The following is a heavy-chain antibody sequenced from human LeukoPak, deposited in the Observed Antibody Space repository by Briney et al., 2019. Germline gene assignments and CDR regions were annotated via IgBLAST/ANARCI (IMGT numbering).Heavy chain of an antibody. D-gene: IGHD6-6*01. J-gene: IGHJ4*02. V-gene: IGHV3-7*01. CDR1: GFTFSSYW. Sequence: GGSLRLSCAVSGFTFSSYWMNWVRQAPGKGLEWVANINQNGSDKYYADSVKGRFTISRDNSKNTLYLQMNSLRAEDTAVYYCAKGEYSSSSDFDYWGQGTLVTVSS. CDR2: INQNGSDK. CDR3: AKGEYSSSSDFDY.